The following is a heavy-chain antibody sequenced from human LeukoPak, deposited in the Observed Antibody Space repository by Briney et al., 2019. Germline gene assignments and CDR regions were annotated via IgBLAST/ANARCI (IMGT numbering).Heavy chain of an antibody. Sequence: PSETLSLTCTVSGVSISSYYWSWIRQPPGKGLEWIGYIYYSGSTNYHPSLKSRVTISVGASKNQFSLKLSSVTAADTAVYYCARVGGGGDCVDYWGQGTLVTVSS. J-gene: IGHJ4*02. CDR2: IYYSGST. V-gene: IGHV4-59*01. CDR1: GVSISSYY. CDR3: ARVGGGGDCVDY. D-gene: IGHD2-21*02.